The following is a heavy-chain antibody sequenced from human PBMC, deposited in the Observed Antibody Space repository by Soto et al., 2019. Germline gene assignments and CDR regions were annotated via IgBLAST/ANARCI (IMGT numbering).Heavy chain of an antibody. Sequence: SETLSLTCTVSGGSIGSGDYYWSWIRQHPGKGLEWIGYIYYSGSTFYNPSLKSRVTISVDTSKNQFTLKLSSVTAADTAVYYCARDAIPGPATYYYGMDVWGQGTTVTVSS. CDR1: GGSIGSGDYY. CDR3: ARDAIPGPATYYYGMDV. J-gene: IGHJ6*02. V-gene: IGHV4-31*03. CDR2: IYYSGST. D-gene: IGHD2-2*02.